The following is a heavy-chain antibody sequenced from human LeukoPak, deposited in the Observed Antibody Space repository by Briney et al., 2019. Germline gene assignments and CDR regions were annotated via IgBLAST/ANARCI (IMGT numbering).Heavy chain of an antibody. D-gene: IGHD6-19*01. CDR3: ARGGGSFDY. J-gene: IGHJ4*02. CDR2: ISSNGGST. CDR1: GFTFSSYA. V-gene: IGHV3-64*01. Sequence: PGGSLRPSCAASGFTFSSYAMHWVRQAPGKGLEYVSAISSNGGSTYYANSVKGRFTISRDNSKNTLYLQMGSLRAEDMAVYYCARGGGSFDYWGQGTLVTVSS.